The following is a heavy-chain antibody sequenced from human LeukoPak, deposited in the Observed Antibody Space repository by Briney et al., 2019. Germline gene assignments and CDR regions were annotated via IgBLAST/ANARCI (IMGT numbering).Heavy chain of an antibody. Sequence: GGSLRLSCAASGFTFSDYWMHWVRQAPGKGLAWVSRINSDGSSTRYADSAKGRFTISRDNAKNTLYLQMNSLRAEDTAVYYCARGSDRVAVAGLNWFDPWGQGTLVTVSS. CDR1: GFTFSDYW. D-gene: IGHD6-19*01. J-gene: IGHJ5*02. CDR3: ARGSDRVAVAGLNWFDP. CDR2: INSDGSST. V-gene: IGHV3-74*01.